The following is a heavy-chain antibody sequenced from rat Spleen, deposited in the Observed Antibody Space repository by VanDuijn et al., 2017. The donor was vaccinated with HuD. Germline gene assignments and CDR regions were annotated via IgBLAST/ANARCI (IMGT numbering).Heavy chain of an antibody. V-gene: IGHV5-7*01. CDR3: ARRMGDY. Sequence: EVQLVESGGGLVQPGRSLKLSCAASGFTFSDYNMAWVRQAPKKGLEWVATISYDGSSTYYRDSVKGRFTISRDNAKSNLYLQMDSLRSEDTATYYCARRMGDYWGQGVMVTVSS. D-gene: IGHD1-7*01. CDR2: ISYDGSST. CDR1: GFTFSDYN. J-gene: IGHJ2*01.